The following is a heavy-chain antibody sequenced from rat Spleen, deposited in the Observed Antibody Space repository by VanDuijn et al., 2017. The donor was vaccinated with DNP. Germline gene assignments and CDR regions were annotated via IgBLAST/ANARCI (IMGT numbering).Heavy chain of an antibody. CDR1: GFTFSDYY. Sequence: EVQLVESGGGLVQPGRSLKLSCVGSGFTFSDYYMAWVRQAPKKGLEWVAAISYEGSSTYYGDSVKGRFTISRDNAKSTLYLQMNSLRSEDTATYYCTRQLGLDYWGQGVMVTVSS. V-gene: IGHV5-22*01. CDR3: TRQLGLDY. CDR2: ISYEGSST. D-gene: IGHD5-1*01. J-gene: IGHJ2*01.